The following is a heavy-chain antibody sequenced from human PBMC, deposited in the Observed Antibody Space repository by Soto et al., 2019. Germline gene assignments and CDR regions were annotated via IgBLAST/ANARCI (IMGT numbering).Heavy chain of an antibody. V-gene: IGHV1-69*12. D-gene: IGHD2-15*01. CDR2: IIPVFGTA. CDR1: GGTFSKYK. Sequence: QVQLVQSGAEVKKPGSSVRVSCKASGGTFSKYKITWVRQAPGQGLEWMGGIIPVFGTANYAQKFQGRVTITADESTSTDYMEGSSLRSDDTAVYYCARDCSGVGCFSDPHFYYGMDVWGQGTTVTVSS. J-gene: IGHJ6*02. CDR3: ARDCSGVGCFSDPHFYYGMDV.